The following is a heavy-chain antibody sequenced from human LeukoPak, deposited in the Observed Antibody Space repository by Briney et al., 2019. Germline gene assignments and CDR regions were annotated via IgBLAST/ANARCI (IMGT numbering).Heavy chain of an antibody. Sequence: ASVKVSCKASGYTFTSYAMNWVRPAPGQGLEWMGWINTNTGNPTYAQGFTGRFVFSLDTSVSTAYLQISSLKAEDTAVYYCATGVESRNFDYWGQGTLVTVSS. J-gene: IGHJ4*02. CDR3: ATGVESRNFDY. CDR2: INTNTGNP. CDR1: GYTFTSYA. V-gene: IGHV7-4-1*02. D-gene: IGHD1-14*01.